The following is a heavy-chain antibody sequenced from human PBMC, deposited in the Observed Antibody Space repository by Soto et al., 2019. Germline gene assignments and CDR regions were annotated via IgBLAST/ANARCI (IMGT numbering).Heavy chain of an antibody. J-gene: IGHJ4*02. D-gene: IGHD6-13*01. Sequence: SETLSLTCTVSGGSISSSSYYWGWIRQPPGKGLEWIGSIYYSGSTYYNPSLKSRVTISVDTSKNQFSLKLSSVTAADTAVYYCARRRAGSSSWYVPFVYWGQGTLVTVSS. CDR2: IYYSGST. CDR1: GGSISSSSYY. CDR3: ARRRAGSSSWYVPFVY. V-gene: IGHV4-39*01.